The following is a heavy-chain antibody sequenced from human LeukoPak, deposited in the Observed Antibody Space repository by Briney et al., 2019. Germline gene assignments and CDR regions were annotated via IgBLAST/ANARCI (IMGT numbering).Heavy chain of an antibody. CDR2: ISGSGGST. CDR3: AKWDTAMVTPGNWFDP. CDR1: GFTFSSYA. V-gene: IGHV3-23*01. Sequence: GGSLRLSCAASGFTFSSYAMSWVRQAPGNGLEWVSVISGSGGSTYYADSVKGRFTISRDNSKNTLYLQMNSLRAEDTAIYYCAKWDTAMVTPGNWFDPWGQGTLVTVSS. J-gene: IGHJ5*02. D-gene: IGHD5-18*01.